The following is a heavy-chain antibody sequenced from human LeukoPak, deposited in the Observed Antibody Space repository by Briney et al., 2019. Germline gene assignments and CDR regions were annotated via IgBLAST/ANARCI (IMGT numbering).Heavy chain of an antibody. Sequence: GMSLRLSCAASGFTFDDYAMHWVRHSPGKGLEWVSGISWNSGSIGYEHSVKGRFTISRDNAKNSLYLQMNSLRTEDTALYYCAKGDTAMVYYYMDVWGKGTTVTVSS. CDR2: ISWNSGSI. V-gene: IGHV3-9*01. J-gene: IGHJ6*03. CDR1: GFTFDDYA. D-gene: IGHD5-18*01. CDR3: AKGDTAMVYYYMDV.